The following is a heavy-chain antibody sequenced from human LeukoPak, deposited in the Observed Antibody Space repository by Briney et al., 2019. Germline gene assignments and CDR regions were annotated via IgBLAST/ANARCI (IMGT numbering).Heavy chain of an antibody. CDR1: GFTFSSYG. J-gene: IGHJ3*02. V-gene: IGHV3-33*07. CDR3: ARGAGTPDAFDI. D-gene: IGHD6-13*01. CDR2: IWYDGSNK. Sequence: PGRSLRLSCAASGFTFSSYGMYWVRQAPGKGLGWVAVIWYDGSNKYYADSVRGRFTISRDNSKNTLYLQMNSLRAEDTAVYYCARGAGTPDAFDIWGQGTMVTVSS.